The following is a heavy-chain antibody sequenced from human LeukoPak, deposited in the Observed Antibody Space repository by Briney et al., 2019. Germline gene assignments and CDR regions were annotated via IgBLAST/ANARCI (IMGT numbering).Heavy chain of an antibody. J-gene: IGHJ2*01. V-gene: IGHV3-30*18. D-gene: IGHD4-17*01. CDR3: AKAPVTTGWYFDL. CDR2: ISYDGSNK. CDR1: GFTFSSYG. Sequence: PGGSLRLSCAASGFTFSSYGMHWVRQAPGKGLEWVAVISYDGSNKYYADSVKGRFTISRDNSKNTLYLQMNSLRAEDTAVYYCAKAPVTTGWYFDLWGRGTLVTVSS.